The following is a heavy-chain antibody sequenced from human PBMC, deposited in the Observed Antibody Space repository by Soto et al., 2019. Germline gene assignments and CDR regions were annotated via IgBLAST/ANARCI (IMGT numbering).Heavy chain of an antibody. CDR2: IYYSGST. V-gene: IGHV4-61*01. CDR1: GGSVSSGSYY. Sequence: QVQLQESGPGLVKPSETLSLTCTVSGGSVSSGSYYWSWIRQPPGKGLEWIGYIYYSGSTNYNPTLRSRATISVDMSKNQFSLNLSSVTAADTAVYFCASNGRELEYFQHWGQGTLITVSS. CDR3: ASNGRELEYFQH. D-gene: IGHD2-8*01. J-gene: IGHJ1*01.